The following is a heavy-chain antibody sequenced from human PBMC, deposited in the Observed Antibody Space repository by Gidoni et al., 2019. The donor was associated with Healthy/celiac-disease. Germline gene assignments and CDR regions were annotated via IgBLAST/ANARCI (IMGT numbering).Heavy chain of an antibody. D-gene: IGHD2-21*01. CDR1: GFTFSSYA. J-gene: IGHJ4*02. Sequence: QVQLVESGGGLVQPGRSLRLSCAASGFTFSSYAMHWVRQAPGKGLEWVAVISYDGSNKYYADSVKGRFTISRDNSKNTLYLQMNSLRAEDTAVYYCARDSGYCGGDCYPGTDYWGQGTLVTVSS. CDR3: ARDSGYCGGDCYPGTDY. V-gene: IGHV3-30-3*01. CDR2: ISYDGSNK.